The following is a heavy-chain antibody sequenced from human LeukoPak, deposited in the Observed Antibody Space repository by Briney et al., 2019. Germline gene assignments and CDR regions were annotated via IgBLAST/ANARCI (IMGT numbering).Heavy chain of an antibody. D-gene: IGHD3-22*01. CDR3: AIGGIFNPYEL. CDR1: GFTFSSYS. J-gene: IGHJ4*02. Sequence: GGSLRLSCAASGFTFSSYSMNWVRQAPGKGLEWVASIDTNSFYIYHADAVVGRFTISRDNAKNSLYLQMTSLRAEDTAVYYCAIGGIFNPYELWRQGTLVTVSS. V-gene: IGHV3-21*01. CDR2: IDTNSFYI.